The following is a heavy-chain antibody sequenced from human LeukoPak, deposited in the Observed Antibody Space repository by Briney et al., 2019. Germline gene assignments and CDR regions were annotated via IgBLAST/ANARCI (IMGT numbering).Heavy chain of an antibody. J-gene: IGHJ4*02. CDR3: ARDSSSARYYFDY. CDR2: INPSGGST. Sequence: GASVKVSCKASGYTFTSYYMYWVRQAPGQGLEWMGIINPSGGSTSYAQKFQGRVTMTRDMSTSTVYMELSSLRSEDTAVYYCARDSSSARYYFDYWGQGTLVTVSS. D-gene: IGHD2-2*01. CDR1: GYTFTSYY. V-gene: IGHV1-46*01.